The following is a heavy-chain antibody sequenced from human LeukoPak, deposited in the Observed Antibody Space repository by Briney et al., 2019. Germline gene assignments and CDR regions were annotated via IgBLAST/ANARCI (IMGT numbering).Heavy chain of an antibody. V-gene: IGHV4-34*01. J-gene: IGHJ5*02. CDR3: AREGLNMVRGVIPKEAWGWFDP. D-gene: IGHD3-10*01. CDR1: GGSFSGYY. Sequence: ASETLSLTCAVYGGSFSGYYWSWIRQPPGKGLEWIGEINHSGSTNYNPSLKSRVTISVDTSKNQFSLKLSSVTAADTAVYYCAREGLNMVRGVIPKEAWGWFDPWGQGTLVTVSS. CDR2: INHSGST.